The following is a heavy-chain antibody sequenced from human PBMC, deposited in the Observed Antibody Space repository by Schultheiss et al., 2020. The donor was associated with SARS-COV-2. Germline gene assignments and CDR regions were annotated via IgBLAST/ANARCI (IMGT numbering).Heavy chain of an antibody. Sequence: SQTLSLTCTVSGGSVTSASDHWSWIRQPPGKGLEWIGYIYHSGNIKYSSSLKSRVSILVDTSKNHLSLNLTSVTAADTAVYFCARRMFYYYGMDVWGQGTTVTVSS. CDR3: ARRMFYYYGMDV. J-gene: IGHJ6*02. D-gene: IGHD3-10*02. CDR1: GGSVTSASDH. V-gene: IGHV4-61*03. CDR2: IYHSGNI.